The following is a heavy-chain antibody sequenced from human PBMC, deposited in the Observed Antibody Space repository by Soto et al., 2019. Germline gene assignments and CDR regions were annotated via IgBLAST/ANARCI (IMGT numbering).Heavy chain of an antibody. CDR1: GGSISSSSYY. V-gene: IGHV4-39*01. J-gene: IGHJ5*02. D-gene: IGHD5-12*01. CDR2: IYYSGST. CDR3: ARRGGYDAWFDP. Sequence: QLQLQESGPGLVKPSETLSLTCTVSGGSISSSSYYWGWIRQPPGKGLEWIGSIYYSGSTYYNPSLKSRVTISVDTSKNQFSLKLSSVTAADTAVYYCARRGGYDAWFDPWGQGTLVTVSS.